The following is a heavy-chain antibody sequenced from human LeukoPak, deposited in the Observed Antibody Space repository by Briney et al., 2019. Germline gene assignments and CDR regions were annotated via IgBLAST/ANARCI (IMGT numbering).Heavy chain of an antibody. CDR2: IYYSGST. D-gene: IGHD3-9*01. CDR1: GGSISSGGYY. Sequence: SETLSLTCTVSGGSISSGGYYWSWIRQHPGKGLEWIGYIYYSGSTYYNPSLKSRVTISVDTSKNQFSLKLSSVTAADTAVYYCARTLGDILTGYYFFDYWGQGTLVTVSS. CDR3: ARTLGDILTGYYFFDY. V-gene: IGHV4-31*03. J-gene: IGHJ4*02.